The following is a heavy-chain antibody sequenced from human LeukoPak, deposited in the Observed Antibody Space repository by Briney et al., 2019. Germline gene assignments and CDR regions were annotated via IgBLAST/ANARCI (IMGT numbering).Heavy chain of an antibody. CDR1: GGSISTYY. V-gene: IGHV4-59*01. J-gene: IGHJ4*02. CDR3: ARTHGGTYTEGYFFDY. CDR2: VHYSGST. D-gene: IGHD1-26*01. Sequence: SETLSLTCSVSGGSISTYYWSWIRQPPGKGLERIGYVHYSGSTNSNPSLKSRVTISVDTSKNQFSLKLRSVTAADTAVYYCARTHGGTYTEGYFFDYWGQGTLVTVSS.